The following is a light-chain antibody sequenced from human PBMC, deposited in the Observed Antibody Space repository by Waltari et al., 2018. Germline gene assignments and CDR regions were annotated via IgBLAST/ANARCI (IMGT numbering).Light chain of an antibody. CDR3: QQYNSYSLLS. CDR1: KSISKW. CDR2: KAS. J-gene: IGKJ4*01. V-gene: IGKV1-5*03. Sequence: DIQMTQSPSTLSASVGDRVIFSCRTSKSISKWLAWYQQKPGKAPKLLIYKASTLESGVPSRFSGSGSGTEFTLTISSLQPEDFATYYCQQYNSYSLLSFGGGTKVEIK.